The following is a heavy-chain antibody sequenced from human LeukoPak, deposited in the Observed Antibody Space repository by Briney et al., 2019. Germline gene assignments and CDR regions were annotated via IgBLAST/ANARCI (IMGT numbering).Heavy chain of an antibody. V-gene: IGHV3-7*01. CDR3: AKDIGFLLQLDY. D-gene: IGHD3-22*01. Sequence: PGGSLRLSCGASGFTFSSYWMSWVRQAPGKGLEWVANIKQDGSEKYYADSVKGRFTISRDNSKNTLYLQMNSLRAEDTAVYYCAKDIGFLLQLDYWGQGTLVTVSS. CDR1: GFTFSSYW. J-gene: IGHJ4*02. CDR2: IKQDGSEK.